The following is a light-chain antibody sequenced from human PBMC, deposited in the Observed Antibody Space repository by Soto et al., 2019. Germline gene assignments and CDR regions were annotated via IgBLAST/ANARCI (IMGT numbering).Light chain of an antibody. Sequence: AIQMTQSPSSLSASVGDRITITCRASQGIRNDLGWYQQKPGKAPQLLIYAVSNLQNGVPSRFSGSGSGTDFTLTISSLQPEDSATYYCLQYYNYPLTFGQGTKVEIK. CDR2: AVS. V-gene: IGKV1-6*01. CDR3: LQYYNYPLT. J-gene: IGKJ1*01. CDR1: QGIRND.